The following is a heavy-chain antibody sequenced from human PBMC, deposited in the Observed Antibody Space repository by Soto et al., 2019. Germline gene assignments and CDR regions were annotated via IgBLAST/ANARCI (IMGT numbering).Heavy chain of an antibody. J-gene: IGHJ4*02. CDR3: AHVRVAFAFWY. CDR2: IYWNDDK. D-gene: IGHD3-3*01. Sequence: QVTLKESGPTLVKPTQTLTLTCTFSGFSLTTTGVGVGWIRQPPGKALEWLALIYWNDDKQYSPSLKSRLTITKGTYKNQVVLTLTNLDPLDTATYCGAHVRVAFAFWYWGQGTLVTVSS. V-gene: IGHV2-5*01. CDR1: GFSLTTTGVG.